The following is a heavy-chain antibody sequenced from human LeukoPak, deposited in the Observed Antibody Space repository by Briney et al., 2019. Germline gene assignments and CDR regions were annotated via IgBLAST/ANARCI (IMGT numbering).Heavy chain of an antibody. D-gene: IGHD1-26*01. CDR3: AKDRGDYYYMDV. CDR2: IRYDGSNK. Sequence: GGSLRLSCVASGFTFSSYGMHWVRQAPGKGLEWVAFIRYDGSNKFYTDSVKGRFTISRDSPKNTVLQQMNSLRGEDTAVYYCAKDRGDYYYMDVWGKGTTVTISS. J-gene: IGHJ6*03. V-gene: IGHV3-30*02. CDR1: GFTFSSYG.